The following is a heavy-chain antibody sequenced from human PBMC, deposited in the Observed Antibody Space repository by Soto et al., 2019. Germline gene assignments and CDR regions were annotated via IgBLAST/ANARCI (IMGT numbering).Heavy chain of an antibody. Sequence: QVQLQQWGAGLLKPSETLSLTCAVYGGSFSGYYWSWIRQPPGKGLEWIGEINHSGSTNYNPSLKRRVTISVDTSKNQFSLKLSSVTAADTAVYYCARVDSSWYGGGFDYWGQGNLVTVSS. CDR3: ARVDSSWYGGGFDY. J-gene: IGHJ4*02. V-gene: IGHV4-34*01. CDR1: GGSFSGYY. D-gene: IGHD6-13*01. CDR2: INHSGST.